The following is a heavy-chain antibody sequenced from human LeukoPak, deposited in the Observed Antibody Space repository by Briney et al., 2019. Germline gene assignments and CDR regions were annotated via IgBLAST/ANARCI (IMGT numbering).Heavy chain of an antibody. CDR1: GFTFSSYA. Sequence: GGSLRLSCAASGFTFSSYAMSWVRQAPGKGLEWVSAISGSGGSTYYADSVKGRFTISRDNSKNTLYLQMNSLKTEDTAVYYCTTDYDILTGDFDYWGQGTLVTVSS. J-gene: IGHJ4*02. CDR3: TTDYDILTGDFDY. CDR2: ISGSGGST. D-gene: IGHD3-9*01. V-gene: IGHV3-23*01.